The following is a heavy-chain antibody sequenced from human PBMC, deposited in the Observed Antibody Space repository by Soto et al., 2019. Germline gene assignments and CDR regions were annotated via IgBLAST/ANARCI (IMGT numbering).Heavy chain of an antibody. Sequence: QVQLVESGGGVVQPGRSLRLSCAVSGFTVSTYGMHWVRQAPGKGLEWVAVISRDGGTKYYADSVKGRFTISRDNSRNKLFLGMNSLRGDDMAVYYCTGEVASGYWGQGTLVTVSS. D-gene: IGHD2-8*02. V-gene: IGHV3-30*03. CDR3: TGEVASGY. CDR1: GFTVSTYG. J-gene: IGHJ4*02. CDR2: ISRDGGTK.